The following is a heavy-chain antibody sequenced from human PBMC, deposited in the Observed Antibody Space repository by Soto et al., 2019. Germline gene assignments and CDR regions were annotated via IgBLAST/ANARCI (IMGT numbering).Heavy chain of an antibody. D-gene: IGHD4-17*01. Sequence: SGPTLVNPTETLTLTCTVSGFSLTTGKMGVSWIRQPPGKALEWLAHIFSDNERSYSTSLQGRLTISKDTSGSQVVLSMTNVDPVDTATYYCARMNVDSYQFYYAMDVWGQGATVTV. CDR2: IFSDNER. CDR1: GFSLTTGKMG. J-gene: IGHJ6*02. V-gene: IGHV2-26*01. CDR3: ARMNVDSYQFYYAMDV.